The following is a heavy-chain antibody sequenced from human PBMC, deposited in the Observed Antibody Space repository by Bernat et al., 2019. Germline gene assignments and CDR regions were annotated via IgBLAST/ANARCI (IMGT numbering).Heavy chain of an antibody. Sequence: QVQLVESGGGVVQPGRSLRLSCAASGFTFSSYAMHWVRQAPGKGLEWVAVISYDGSNKYYADSVKSRFTISRDNSKNTLYLQMNSLRAEDTAVYYCARGYGSGSQYFDYWGQGTLVTVSS. CDR2: ISYDGSNK. CDR3: ARGYGSGSQYFDY. D-gene: IGHD3-10*01. V-gene: IGHV3-30*01. CDR1: GFTFSSYA. J-gene: IGHJ4*02.